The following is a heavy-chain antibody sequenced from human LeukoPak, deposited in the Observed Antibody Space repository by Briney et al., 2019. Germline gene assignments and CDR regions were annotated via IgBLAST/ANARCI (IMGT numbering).Heavy chain of an antibody. CDR1: GFTFSSYG. V-gene: IGHV3-33*01. J-gene: IGHJ4*02. D-gene: IGHD2-15*01. Sequence: GGSLRLSCAASGFTFSSYGMHWVRQAPGKGLEWVAVIWYDGSNKYYADSVKGRFTISRDNSKNTLYLQMNSLRAEDTAVYYCATDSGGRYLDYWGQGTLVTVSS. CDR3: ATDSGGRYLDY. CDR2: IWYDGSNK.